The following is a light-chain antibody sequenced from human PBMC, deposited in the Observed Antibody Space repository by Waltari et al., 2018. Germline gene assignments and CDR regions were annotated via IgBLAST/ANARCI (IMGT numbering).Light chain of an antibody. J-gene: IGKJ2*01. CDR1: QSVSSY. CDR2: DAS. Sequence: EIVLTQSPATLSLSPGERATLSCRASQSVSSYLAWYQQKPGQAPRLLIYDASNRATGIPARFSGSGSGTDFTLTISSLEPEDFEVYYCQQRSNWPPEASFGQGTKLEIK. CDR3: QQRSNWPPEAS. V-gene: IGKV3-11*01.